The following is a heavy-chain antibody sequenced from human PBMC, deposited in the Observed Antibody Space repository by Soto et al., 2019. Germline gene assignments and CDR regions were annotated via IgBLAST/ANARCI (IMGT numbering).Heavy chain of an antibody. CDR1: GAFIANGGYY. CDR2: IFHTGNT. D-gene: IGHD4-17*01. CDR3: ARTVNDYGGYFDS. Sequence: ASETLSLTCSVSGAFIANGGYYWGWIRQQPGKGLEWIGHIFHTGNTYYNKSLKSRVVMSVDTSRDQFSLNLNSVTAADTAIYYCARTVNDYGGYFDSWGQGTLVTVSS. V-gene: IGHV4-31*03. J-gene: IGHJ4*02.